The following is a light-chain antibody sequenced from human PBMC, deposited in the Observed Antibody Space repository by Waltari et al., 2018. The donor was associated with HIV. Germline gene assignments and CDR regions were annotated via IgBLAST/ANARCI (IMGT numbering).Light chain of an antibody. J-gene: IGLJ3*02. V-gene: IGLV1-47*01. CDR3: AAWDDSLSGPV. CDR2: RND. Sequence: QSVLTQPPSASGTPGQRVTISCSGSRSNFRSNYVYWYQQLPGTAPKVLIYRNDDRPSGVPDRFSGSKSGTSASLAISGLRSEDEADYYCAAWDDSLSGPVFGGGTKLTVL. CDR1: RSNFRSNY.